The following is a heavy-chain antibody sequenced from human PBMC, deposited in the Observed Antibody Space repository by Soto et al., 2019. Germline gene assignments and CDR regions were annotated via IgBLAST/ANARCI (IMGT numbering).Heavy chain of an antibody. J-gene: IGHJ3*02. D-gene: IGHD3-22*01. CDR3: ARRYYYDSSGLGAFDI. CDR1: GYSFTSYW. V-gene: IGHV5-10-1*01. Sequence: PGESLKISCKGSGYSFTSYWISWVRQMPGKGLEWMGRIDPSGSYTNYSPSFQGHVTISADKSISTAYLQWSSLKASDTAMYYCARRYYYDSSGLGAFDIWGQGTMVTVSS. CDR2: IDPSGSYT.